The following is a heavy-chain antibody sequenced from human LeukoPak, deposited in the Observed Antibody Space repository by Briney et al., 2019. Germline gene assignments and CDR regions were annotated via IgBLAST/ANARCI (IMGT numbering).Heavy chain of an antibody. CDR2: MNHSGST. J-gene: IGHJ4*02. CDR1: GGSFSGYY. V-gene: IGHV4-34*01. Sequence: SETLSLTCAVYGGSFSGYYWSWIRQPPGKGLEWIGEMNHSGSTNYNPSLKSRVTISVDTSKNQFSLKLSSVTAADTAVYYCARRDDYFDYWGQGTLVTVSS. CDR3: ARRDDYFDY.